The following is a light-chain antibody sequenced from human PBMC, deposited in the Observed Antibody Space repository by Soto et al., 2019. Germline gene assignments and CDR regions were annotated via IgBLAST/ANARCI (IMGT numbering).Light chain of an antibody. J-gene: IGKJ2*01. V-gene: IGKV3-15*01. CDR1: QSVSST. Sequence: EIVMTQSPATLSVSPGERATLSCRASQSVSSTLAWYQQKPGQAPRLLIYGASTRATGIPARFSGSGSGTEFTLTISSLKSEDFAVYYCQQYNTWPPKYTFGQGTKLEIK. CDR3: QQYNTWPPKYT. CDR2: GAS.